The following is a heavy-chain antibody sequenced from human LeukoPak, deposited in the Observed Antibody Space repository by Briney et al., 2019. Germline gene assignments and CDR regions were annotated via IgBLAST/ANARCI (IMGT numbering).Heavy chain of an antibody. V-gene: IGHV3-9*01. CDR2: ISWNSGSI. D-gene: IGHD6-13*01. Sequence: GGSLRLSCAASGFTFDDCAVHWVRQAPGKGLEWVSGISWNSGSIGYADSVKGRFTISRDNAKNSLYLQMNSLRAEDTALYYCAKDIGAAAAEHGYFDYWGQGTLVTVSS. CDR3: AKDIGAAAAEHGYFDY. J-gene: IGHJ4*02. CDR1: GFTFDDCA.